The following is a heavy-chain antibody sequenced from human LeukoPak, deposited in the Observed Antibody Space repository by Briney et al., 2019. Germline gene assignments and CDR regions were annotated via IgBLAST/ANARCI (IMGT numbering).Heavy chain of an antibody. V-gene: IGHV4-39*07. J-gene: IGHJ6*03. CDR3: ANIAAAGNSYMDV. D-gene: IGHD6-13*01. CDR2: IYYSGST. CDR1: GGSISSSSYY. Sequence: SETLSLTCTVSGGSISSSSYYWGWIRQPPGTGLEWIGSIYYSGSTYYNPSLKSRVTISVDTSKNQFSLKLSSVTAADTAVYYCANIAAAGNSYMDVWGKGTTVAVSS.